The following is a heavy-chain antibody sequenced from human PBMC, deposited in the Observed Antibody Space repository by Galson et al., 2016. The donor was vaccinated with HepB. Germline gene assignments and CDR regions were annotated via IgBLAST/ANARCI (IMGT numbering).Heavy chain of an antibody. J-gene: IGHJ3*02. CDR1: GDSVSNNHVA. V-gene: IGHV6-1*01. CDR2: TYRGSN. Sequence: CAISGDSVSNNHVAWNWIRQSPSRGLEWLGRTYRGSNQYAASMRGRIATNSDTSTNQFSLQLSSVTPEDTGLYYCARGAYSSFDIWDQGTMVTVSS. CDR3: ARGAYSSFDI. D-gene: IGHD2-15*01.